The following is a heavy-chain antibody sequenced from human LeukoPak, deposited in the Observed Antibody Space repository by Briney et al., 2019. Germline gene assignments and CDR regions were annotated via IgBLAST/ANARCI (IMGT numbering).Heavy chain of an antibody. CDR3: ARSYDFWSGYEKFYFDY. Sequence: SETLSLTCTVSGGSISSYYWSWIRQPPGKGLEWIGYTYYSGSTNYNPSLKSRVTISVDTSKNQFSLKLSSVTAADTAVYYCARSYDFWSGYEKFYFDYWGQGTLVTVFS. CDR2: TYYSGST. J-gene: IGHJ4*02. V-gene: IGHV4-59*01. D-gene: IGHD3-3*01. CDR1: GGSISSYY.